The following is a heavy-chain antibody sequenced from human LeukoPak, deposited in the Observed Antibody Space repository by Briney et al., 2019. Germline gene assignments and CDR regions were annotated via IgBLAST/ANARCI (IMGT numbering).Heavy chain of an antibody. Sequence: PSETLSLTCTVSSGSISSDNHYWGWIRQPPGKGLEWIACIYHSGSTYYNPSLKSRVTISVDTSKNQFSLKLSSVTAADTAVYYCARVYNSGYDLFDYWGQGTLVTVSS. CDR1: SGSISSDNHY. CDR2: IYHSGST. V-gene: IGHV4-39*07. CDR3: ARVYNSGYDLFDY. J-gene: IGHJ4*02. D-gene: IGHD5-12*01.